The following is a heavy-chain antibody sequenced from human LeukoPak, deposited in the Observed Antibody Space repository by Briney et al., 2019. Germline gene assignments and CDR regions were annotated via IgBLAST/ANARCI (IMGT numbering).Heavy chain of an antibody. CDR3: ARDDGGNWNDLYYYYGMDV. V-gene: IGHV3-7*01. CDR2: IKQDGSEK. Sequence: GSLRLSCAASGFTFSSYWMSWVRQAPGKGLEWVANIKQDGSEKYYVDSVKGRFTISRDNAKNSLYLQMNSLRAEDTAVYYCARDDGGNWNDLYYYYGMDVWGQGITVTVSS. D-gene: IGHD1-1*01. CDR1: GFTFSSYW. J-gene: IGHJ6*02.